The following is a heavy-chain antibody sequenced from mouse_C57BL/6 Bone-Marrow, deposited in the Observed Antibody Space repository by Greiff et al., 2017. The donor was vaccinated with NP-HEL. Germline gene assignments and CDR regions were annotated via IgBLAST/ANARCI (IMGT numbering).Heavy chain of an antibody. V-gene: IGHV5-4*01. Sequence: EVKLMESGGGLVKPGGSLKLSCAASGFTFSSYAMSWVRQTPEKRLEWVATISDGGSYAYYPDNVKGRFTISRDNAKNNLYLQMSHLKSEDTAMYYCARDGTTVVARAAYWGQGTLVTVSA. CDR3: ARDGTTVVARAAY. D-gene: IGHD1-1*01. CDR2: ISDGGSYA. J-gene: IGHJ3*01. CDR1: GFTFSSYA.